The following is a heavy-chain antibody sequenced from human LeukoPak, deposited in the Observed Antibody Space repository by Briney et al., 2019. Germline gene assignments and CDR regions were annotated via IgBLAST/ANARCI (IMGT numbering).Heavy chain of an antibody. CDR1: GYXFTGHY. CDR2: INPNSGGT. J-gene: IGHJ2*01. D-gene: IGHD1-1*01. V-gene: IGHV1-2*02. CDR3: ARILENLVCFDL. Sequence: ASVTLSCNSTGYXFTGHYMHWVRHAPGQPPEWMGWINPNSGGTDYVQKFQGRVTLTRDTAISAAYMVLSRLRSDDTAVYYCARILENLVCFDLWGRGTQVTVSS.